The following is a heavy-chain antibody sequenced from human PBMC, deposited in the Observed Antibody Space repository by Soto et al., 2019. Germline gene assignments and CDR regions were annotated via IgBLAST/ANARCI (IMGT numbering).Heavy chain of an antibody. CDR3: AREPEYCSSTSCYRGLWFDP. J-gene: IGHJ5*02. Sequence: GGSLRLSCAASGFTFSSYWMHWVRQAPGKGLVWVSRINSDGSSTSYADSVKGRSTISRDNAKNTLYLQMNSLRAEDTAVYYCAREPEYCSSTSCYRGLWFDPWGQGTLVTVSS. V-gene: IGHV3-74*01. CDR1: GFTFSSYW. CDR2: INSDGSST. D-gene: IGHD2-2*01.